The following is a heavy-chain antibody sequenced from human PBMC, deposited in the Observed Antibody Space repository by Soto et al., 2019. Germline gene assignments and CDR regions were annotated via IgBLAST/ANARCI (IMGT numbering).Heavy chain of an antibody. Sequence: GASVKVSCKASGYTFTSYGISWVRQAPGQGLEWMGWISAYNGNTNYAQKLQGRVTMTTDTSTSTAYMELRSLRSDDTAVYYCARDSRDRYNWNDEGSWFDTWGQGTLVTVSS. CDR2: ISAYNGNT. D-gene: IGHD1-1*01. V-gene: IGHV1-18*04. CDR3: ARDSRDRYNWNDEGSWFDT. J-gene: IGHJ5*02. CDR1: GYTFTSYG.